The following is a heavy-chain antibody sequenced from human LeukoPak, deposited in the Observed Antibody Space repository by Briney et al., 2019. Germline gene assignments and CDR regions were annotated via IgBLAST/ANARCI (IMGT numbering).Heavy chain of an antibody. J-gene: IGHJ5*01. CDR1: GFTFSHHW. CDR3: AREKSGIQLSLDS. CDR2: IHPDLTSI. Sequence: EGSLRLSCEASGFTFSHHWMHWVRQVPGKGPLWVSRIHPDLTSIEYADSVRGRFTISRDDAKNTLYLQMNNLRAEDTGVYYCAREKSGIQLSLDSWGRGTQVTVSS. D-gene: IGHD1-1*01. V-gene: IGHV3-74*01.